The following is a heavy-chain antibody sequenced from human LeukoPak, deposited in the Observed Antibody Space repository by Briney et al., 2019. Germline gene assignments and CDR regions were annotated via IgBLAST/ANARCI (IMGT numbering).Heavy chain of an antibody. CDR3: ARLSDIVVVDYYMDV. CDR2: IYPGDSDT. CDR1: GDRLTNNW. V-gene: IGHV5-51*01. Sequence: GESLKISCKISGDRLTNNWIGWVRQMPGKGLEWMGIIYPGDSDTRYSPSFQGQVTISADKSISTAYLQWSSLKASDTAMYYCARLSDIVVVDYYMDVWGKGTTVTISS. D-gene: IGHD2-15*01. J-gene: IGHJ6*03.